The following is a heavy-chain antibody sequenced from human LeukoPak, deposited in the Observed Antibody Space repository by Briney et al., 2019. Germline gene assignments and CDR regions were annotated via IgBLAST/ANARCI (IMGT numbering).Heavy chain of an antibody. V-gene: IGHV3-30-3*01. CDR1: GFAFGTYA. D-gene: IGHD3-10*01. CDR3: TRRGGGHEFDH. CDR2: ISFDGNTI. J-gene: IGHJ4*02. Sequence: HPGGSLRLSCAASGFAFGTYAMHWVRQAPGKGLEWVTVISFDGNTIHYADSVKGRFTISRDNSKNTLYLQMNGLRIEDTAMYYCTRRGGGHEFDHWGQGTLVTVSS.